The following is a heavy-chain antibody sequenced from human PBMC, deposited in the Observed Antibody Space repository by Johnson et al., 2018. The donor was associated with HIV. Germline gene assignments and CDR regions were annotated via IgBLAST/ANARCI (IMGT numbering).Heavy chain of an antibody. V-gene: IGHV3-15*01. D-gene: IGHD4-17*01. Sequence: MLLVESGGGLVKPGGSLRLSCAASGFTFSNAWMSWVRQAPGKGLEWVGRIKSKTDGGTTDYAAPVKGRFTISRDDSKNTLYLQMNSLKIEDTAVYYCTTDDAPSYGDYGEAFDIWGQGTMVTVSS. CDR2: IKSKTDGGTT. CDR1: GFTFSNAW. J-gene: IGHJ3*02. CDR3: TTDDAPSYGDYGEAFDI.